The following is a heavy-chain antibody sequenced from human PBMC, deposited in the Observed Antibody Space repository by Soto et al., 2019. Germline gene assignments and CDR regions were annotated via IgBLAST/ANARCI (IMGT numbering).Heavy chain of an antibody. D-gene: IGHD1-26*01. J-gene: IGHJ5*02. Sequence: GGSLRLSCAISGFSVSSNYLSWVRQAPGKGLEWVSVHYSGGSTYYADSVQGRFTISRDKSNNTLYLQMRRVRAEDTAVYFCARHRHPRGTVGATSPLDPWGQGTQVTVSA. CDR2: HYSGGST. V-gene: IGHV3-53*01. CDR3: ARHRHPRGTVGATSPLDP. CDR1: GFSVSSNY.